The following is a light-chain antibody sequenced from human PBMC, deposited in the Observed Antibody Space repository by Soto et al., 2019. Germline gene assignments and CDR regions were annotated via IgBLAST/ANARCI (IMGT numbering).Light chain of an antibody. Sequence: EIVLTQSPGTLSLSPGERATLSCRASQSLSAFLAWYQQQPGQAPRLHIYGASTRATGIPDRFSGSGSGTDFTLTISRLEPEDFGVYYCQQYGFSPMYTFGQGTKLEI. CDR1: QSLSAF. CDR2: GAS. V-gene: IGKV3-20*01. J-gene: IGKJ2*01. CDR3: QQYGFSPMYT.